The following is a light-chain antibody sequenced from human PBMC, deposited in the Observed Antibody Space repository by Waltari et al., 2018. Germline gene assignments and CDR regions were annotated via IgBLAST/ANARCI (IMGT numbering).Light chain of an antibody. V-gene: IGKV3-11*01. J-gene: IGKJ4*01. CDR3: QQGSILPLT. CDR2: DTS. Sequence: VLTQSPATLSLSAGERATLSCRASQSVFNYLAWYQQKRGQAPRLLIYDTSKRATGIPARFSGIGSGTDFTLTISNLEADDFALYYCQQGSILPLTFGGGTKVEIK. CDR1: QSVFNY.